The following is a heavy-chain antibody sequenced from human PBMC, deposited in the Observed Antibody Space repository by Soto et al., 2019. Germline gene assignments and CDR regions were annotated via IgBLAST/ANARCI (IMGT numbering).Heavy chain of an antibody. CDR3: ARALKNGSYRSASYYYYGMDV. D-gene: IGHD1-26*01. V-gene: IGHV1-2*04. CDR1: GYTFTGYY. Sequence: ASVKVSCKASGYTFTGYYMHWVRQAPGQGLEWMGRINPNSGGTNYAQKFQGWVTMTRDTSISTAYMELSRLRSDDTAVYYCARALKNGSYRSASYYYYGMDVWGQGTTVTVSS. J-gene: IGHJ6*02. CDR2: INPNSGGT.